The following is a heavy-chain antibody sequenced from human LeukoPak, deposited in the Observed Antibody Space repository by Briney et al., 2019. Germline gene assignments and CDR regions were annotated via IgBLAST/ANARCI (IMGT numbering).Heavy chain of an antibody. J-gene: IGHJ6*03. CDR1: GISFSNYS. CDR3: AKVGKAARIPGTTSRYYYYYMDV. CDR2: ISSSSRFI. Sequence: GGSLRLSCAASGISFSNYSMNWVRQAPGKGLEWVSLISSSSRFIYYGASVKGRFTISRDNAKNSLYLQMNSLRAEDTAIYYCAKVGKAARIPGTTSRYYYYYMDVWGKGTTVTISS. V-gene: IGHV3-21*04. D-gene: IGHD1-20*01.